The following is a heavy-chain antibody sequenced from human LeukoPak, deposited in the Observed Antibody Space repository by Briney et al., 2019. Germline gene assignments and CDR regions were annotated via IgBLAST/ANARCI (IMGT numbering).Heavy chain of an antibody. V-gene: IGHV3-21*01. J-gene: IGHJ4*02. Sequence: KPGGSLRLSCAASGFTFSSYAMSWVRQAPGKGLEWVSSISSSSSYIYYADSVKGRFTISRDNAKNSLYLQMNSLRAEDTAVYYCARVGQQLVRPDYWGQGTLVTVSS. CDR3: ARVGQQLVRPDY. D-gene: IGHD6-13*01. CDR2: ISSSSSYI. CDR1: GFTFSSYA.